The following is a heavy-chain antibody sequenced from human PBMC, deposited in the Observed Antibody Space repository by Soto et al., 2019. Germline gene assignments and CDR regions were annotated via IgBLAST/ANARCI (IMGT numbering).Heavy chain of an antibody. D-gene: IGHD2-2*01. CDR3: ARAPPINYCSSTSCYAGTIDY. J-gene: IGHJ4*02. CDR1: GDTFTSYA. V-gene: IGHV1-3*01. Sequence: GASVKVSCKASGDTFTSYAMHWVRQAPGQRLEWMGWINAGNGNTKYSQKFQGRVTITRDTSASTAYMELSSLRSEDTAVYYCARAPPINYCSSTSCYAGTIDYWGQGTLVTVSS. CDR2: INAGNGNT.